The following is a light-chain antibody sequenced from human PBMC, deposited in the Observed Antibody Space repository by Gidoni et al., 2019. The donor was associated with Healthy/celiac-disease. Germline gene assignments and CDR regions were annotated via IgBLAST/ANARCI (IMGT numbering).Light chain of an antibody. CDR1: QSVSSSY. CDR3: QQYGSSPYT. V-gene: IGKV3-20*01. CDR2: GAS. Sequence: DIVSMQSPGTLSLSPGERATLSCRASQSVSSSYLGWYQQKPGQAPRLLIYGASSRATGIPDRFSGSGSGTDFTLTISRLEPEDFAVYYCQQYGSSPYTFGQGTKLEIK. J-gene: IGKJ2*01.